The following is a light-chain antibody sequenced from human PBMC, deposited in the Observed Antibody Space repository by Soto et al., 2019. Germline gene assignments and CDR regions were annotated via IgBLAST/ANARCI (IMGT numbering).Light chain of an antibody. V-gene: IGLV2-14*03. J-gene: IGLJ1*01. CDR3: SSFTGSIYV. CDR2: DVS. Sequence: QSVLTHPASVSGSPGQSITISCTGTISDVGGYNFVSWYQQYPGKAPKLMICDVSNRPSGVSNRFSGSKSGNTASLTISGLQAEDEADYYCSSFTGSIYVFGTGTKVTVL. CDR1: ISDVGGYNF.